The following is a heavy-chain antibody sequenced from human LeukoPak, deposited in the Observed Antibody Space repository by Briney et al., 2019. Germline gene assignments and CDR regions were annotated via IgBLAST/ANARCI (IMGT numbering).Heavy chain of an antibody. J-gene: IGHJ4*02. CDR2: IKQDGSEK. CDR3: ARSDY. Sequence: SGGSLRLTCAASGFTFSNYWMSWVRQAPGKGLEWVANIKQDGSEKYYVDSVKGRFTISRDNAKNSLYLQMNSLRAEDTAVYYCARSDYWGQGTLVTVSS. CDR1: GFTFSNYW. V-gene: IGHV3-7*01.